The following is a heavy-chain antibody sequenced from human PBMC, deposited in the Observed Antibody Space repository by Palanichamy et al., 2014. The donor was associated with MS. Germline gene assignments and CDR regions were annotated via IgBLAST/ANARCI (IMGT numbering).Heavy chain of an antibody. CDR1: GFTFSSYA. Sequence: QVQLVESGGGVVQPGRSLRLSCAASGFTFSSYAMHWVRQAPGKGLEWVAVISHDGSNKYYADSVKGRFTISRDNSKNTLYLQMNSLRAEDTAVYFCANLHDYWGQGTLVTVSS. J-gene: IGHJ4*02. CDR2: ISHDGSNK. V-gene: IGHV3-30*04. CDR3: ANLHDY.